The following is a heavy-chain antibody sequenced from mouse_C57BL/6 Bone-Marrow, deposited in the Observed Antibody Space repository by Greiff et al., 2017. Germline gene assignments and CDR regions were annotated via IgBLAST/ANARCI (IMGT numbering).Heavy chain of an antibody. CDR1: GYTFTSYW. V-gene: IGHV1-64*01. CDR3: ARPRPTTPFAY. CDR2: IHPNSGST. Sequence: QVQLKQPGAELVKPGASVKLSCKASGYTFTSYWMHWVKQRPGQGLEWIGMIHPNSGSTNYNEKFKSKATLTVDKSSSTAYMQLSSLTSEDSAVYYCARPRPTTPFAYWGQGTLVTVSA. D-gene: IGHD2-10*01. J-gene: IGHJ3*01.